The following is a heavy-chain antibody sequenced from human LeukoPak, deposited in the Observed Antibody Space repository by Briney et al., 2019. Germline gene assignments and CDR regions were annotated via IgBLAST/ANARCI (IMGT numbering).Heavy chain of an antibody. Sequence: SETLSLTCAVSGGSISSGGYSWSWIRQPPGTGLEWIGYIYHSGSTYYNPSLKSRVTISVDRSKNQFSLKLSSVTAADTAVYYCARSPYDSSGYYSDYWGQGTLVTVSS. CDR2: IYHSGST. J-gene: IGHJ4*02. CDR3: ARSPYDSSGYYSDY. CDR1: GGSISSGGYS. D-gene: IGHD3-22*01. V-gene: IGHV4-30-2*01.